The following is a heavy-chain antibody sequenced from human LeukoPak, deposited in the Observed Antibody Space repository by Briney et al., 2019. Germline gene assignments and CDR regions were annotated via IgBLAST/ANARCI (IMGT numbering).Heavy chain of an antibody. CDR1: GGSISSGGYY. CDR2: IYYSGST. J-gene: IGHJ4*02. D-gene: IGHD3-10*01. CDR3: ARGHRVTMVRGVNPWNY. Sequence: SETLSLTCTVSGGSISSGGYYWSWIRQHPGKGLEWIGYIYYSGSTHYNPSLKSRVTISVDTSKNQFSLKLSSVTAADTAVYYCARGHRVTMVRGVNPWNYWGQGTLVTVSS. V-gene: IGHV4-31*03.